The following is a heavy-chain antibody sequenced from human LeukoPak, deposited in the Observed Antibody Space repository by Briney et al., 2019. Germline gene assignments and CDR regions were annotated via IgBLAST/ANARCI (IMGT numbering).Heavy chain of an antibody. D-gene: IGHD3-22*01. CDR2: INWNGGST. J-gene: IGHJ4*02. CDR3: ARSRHSYDSSGFPHY. CDR1: GITFSNFA. Sequence: GGSLRLSCEVSGITFSNFAMAWVRQAPGKGLEWVSGINWNGGSTGYADSVKGRFTISRDNAKNSLYLQMNSLRAEDTALYYCARSRHSYDSSGFPHYWGQGTLVTVSS. V-gene: IGHV3-20*04.